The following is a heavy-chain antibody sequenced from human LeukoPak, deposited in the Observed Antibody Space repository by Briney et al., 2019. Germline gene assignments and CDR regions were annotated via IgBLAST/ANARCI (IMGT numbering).Heavy chain of an antibody. V-gene: IGHV1-69*13. D-gene: IGHD3-10*01. J-gene: IGHJ4*02. CDR2: IIPVFGSP. Sequence: SVKVSCKTSGVNFGSYDILWVRQAPGQGLEWLGAIIPVFGSPNYAQKFQDRLTIIADESTSTVYMELSSLTSNDTAVFYCATGSHGGGDFWGQGTLVTVSS. CDR3: ATGSHGGGDF. CDR1: GVNFGSYD.